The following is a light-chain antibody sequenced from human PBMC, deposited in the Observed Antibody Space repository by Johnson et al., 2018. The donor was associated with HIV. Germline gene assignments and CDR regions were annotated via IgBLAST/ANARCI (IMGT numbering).Light chain of an antibody. J-gene: IGLJ1*01. Sequence: QSVLTQPPSVSAAPGQKVTISCSGSSSNIGNNRVSWYQQLPGTAPKLLIYDNNKRPSGIPDRFSGSKSGTSVTLGITGLQTGDEADYYCGTWDSSLSGVFGTGTKVTVL. CDR2: DNN. CDR1: SSNIGNNR. CDR3: GTWDSSLSGV. V-gene: IGLV1-51*01.